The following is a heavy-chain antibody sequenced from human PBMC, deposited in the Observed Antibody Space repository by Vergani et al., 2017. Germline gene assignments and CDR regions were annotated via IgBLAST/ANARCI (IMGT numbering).Heavy chain of an antibody. Sequence: EVQLLESGGGLVQPGGSLRLSCAASGFTFSSYAMSWVRQAPGKGLEWVSAISGSGGSTYYADSVKGRFTISRDNSKNTLYLQMNSLRAEDTAVYYCAKDCRGEQYYYDSSGYYPYWGQGTLVTVSS. V-gene: IGHV3-23*01. CDR3: AKDCRGEQYYYDSSGYYPY. J-gene: IGHJ4*02. CDR1: GFTFSSYA. D-gene: IGHD3-22*01. CDR2: ISGSGGST.